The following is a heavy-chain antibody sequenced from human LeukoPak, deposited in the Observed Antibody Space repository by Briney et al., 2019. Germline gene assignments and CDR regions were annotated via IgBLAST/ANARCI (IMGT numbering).Heavy chain of an antibody. CDR2: INWNGSNT. V-gene: IGHV3-20*04. J-gene: IGHJ4*02. CDR1: GFTFQDYG. Sequence: GGSLRLSCAASGFTFQDYGLSWVRQAPGKGLEWGSGINWNGSNTTYADSVRGRFTISRDNAKNSLYLQLNSLRAEDTALYYCAISSSSGWYALDHWGQGTLVTVSS. CDR3: AISSSSGWYALDH. D-gene: IGHD6-19*01.